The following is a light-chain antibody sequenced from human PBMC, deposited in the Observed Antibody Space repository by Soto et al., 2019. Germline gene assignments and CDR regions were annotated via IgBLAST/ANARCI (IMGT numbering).Light chain of an antibody. CDR2: GAT. J-gene: IGKJ2*01. V-gene: IGKV3-15*01. CDR3: QQYNNWPST. CDR1: ESISVN. Sequence: EVLMTQSPGTLSVSPGEGATLSCRANESISVNLAWYQQKPGQAPKLLIFGATSRATGVPARFSGSGSVTDFSLTISSPQSEDFAGYYCQQYNNWPSTFGQGTKLEIK.